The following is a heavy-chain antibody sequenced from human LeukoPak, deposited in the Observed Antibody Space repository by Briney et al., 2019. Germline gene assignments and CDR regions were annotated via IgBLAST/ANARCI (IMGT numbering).Heavy chain of an antibody. CDR1: GYTFTDYY. J-gene: IGHJ3*01. CDR2: VDPEDGET. V-gene: IGHV1-69-2*01. D-gene: IGHD1-14*01. CDR3: VTAVTGAAFDL. Sequence: VKISCKASGYTFTDYYIHWVQQAPGKGPEWMGRVDPEDGETKYSEKFQGRVTITADTSTDTAFMELSRLRSEDTAVYYCVTAVTGAAFDLWGQGTKVTVSS.